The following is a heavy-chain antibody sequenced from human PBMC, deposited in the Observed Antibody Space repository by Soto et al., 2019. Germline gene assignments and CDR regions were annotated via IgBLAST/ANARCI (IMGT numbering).Heavy chain of an antibody. CDR3: ASSSGWSRIEYFQH. D-gene: IGHD6-19*01. CDR2: INHSGST. J-gene: IGHJ1*01. V-gene: IGHV4-61*08. Sequence: PSETLSLTCAVSGGSISSGGYSWSWIRQPPGKGLEWIGEINHSGSTNYNPSLKSRVTISVDTSKNQFSLKLSSVTAADTAVYYCASSSGWSRIEYFQHWGQGTLVTVSS. CDR1: GGSISSGGYS.